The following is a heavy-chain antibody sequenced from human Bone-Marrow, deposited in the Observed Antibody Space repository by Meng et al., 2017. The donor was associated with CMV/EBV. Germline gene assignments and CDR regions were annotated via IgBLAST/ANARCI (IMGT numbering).Heavy chain of an antibody. Sequence: QGQLQESGPGLVKPSQTLSLTCTVSGGSISSGDYYWSWIRQPPGKGLEWIGYIYYSGSTYYNPSLKSRVTISVDTSKNQFSLKLSSVTAADTAVYYCARDMGSSGYYGNNWFDPWGQGTLVTVPS. CDR2: IYYSGST. J-gene: IGHJ5*02. CDR1: GGSISSGDYY. CDR3: ARDMGSSGYYGNNWFDP. D-gene: IGHD3-22*01. V-gene: IGHV4-30-4*08.